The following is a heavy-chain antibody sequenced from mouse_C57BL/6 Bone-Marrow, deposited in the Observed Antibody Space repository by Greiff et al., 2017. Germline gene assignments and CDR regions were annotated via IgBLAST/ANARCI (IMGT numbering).Heavy chain of an antibody. V-gene: IGHV1-81*01. CDR1: GYTFPSYG. CDR2: IYPRSGNT. CDR3: AKYCSLSAMDY. J-gene: IGHJ4*01. Sequence: QVQLQQSGAELARPGASVKLSCKASGYTFPSYGISWVKQRTGQGLEWIGEIYPRSGNTYYNEKFKGKDTLTADKSSSTAYMELRSLTSEDSAVYFCAKYCSLSAMDYWGQGTSVTVSS. D-gene: IGHD6-1*01.